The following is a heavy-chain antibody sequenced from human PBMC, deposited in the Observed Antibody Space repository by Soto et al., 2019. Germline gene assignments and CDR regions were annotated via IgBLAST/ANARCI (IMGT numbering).Heavy chain of an antibody. CDR2: IYYSGST. CDR3: ARHPNTPLDSEDWYFDL. V-gene: IGHV4-39*01. Sequence: SETLSLTCTVSGGSISSSSYYWGWIRQPPGKGLEWIGSIYYSGSTYYNPSLKSRVTISVDTSKNQFSLKLSSVTAADTAVYYCARHPNTPLDSEDWYFDLWGRGTLVTVSS. J-gene: IGHJ2*01. CDR1: GGSISSSSYY.